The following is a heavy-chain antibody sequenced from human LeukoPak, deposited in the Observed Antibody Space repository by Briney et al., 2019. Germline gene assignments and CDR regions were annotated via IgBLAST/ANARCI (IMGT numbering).Heavy chain of an antibody. D-gene: IGHD2-2*01. CDR1: GFTFSSYA. CDR3: AKVETSGGANCYALDY. Sequence: RTGGSLRLSCAASGFTFSSYAMTWVRQAPDKGLEWVSAISGSDGSTYYADSVKGRFTISRDDSQNTLYLQMNGLSAEDTAVYYCAKVETSGGANCYALDYWGQGTLVTVSS. J-gene: IGHJ4*02. V-gene: IGHV3-23*01. CDR2: ISGSDGST.